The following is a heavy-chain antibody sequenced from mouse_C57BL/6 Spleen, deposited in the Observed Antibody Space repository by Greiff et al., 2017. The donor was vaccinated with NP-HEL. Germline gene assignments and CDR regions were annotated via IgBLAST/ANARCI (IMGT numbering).Heavy chain of an antibody. CDR2: ISSGGDYI. V-gene: IGHV5-9-1*02. CDR1: GFTFSSYA. Sequence: EVQVVESGEGLVKPGGSLKLSCAASGFTFSSYAMSWVRQTPEKRLEWVAYISSGGDYIYYADTVKGRFTISRDNARNTLYLQMSSLKSEDTAMYYWTRGGYYGSSYYFDYWGQGTTLTVSS. J-gene: IGHJ2*01. CDR3: TRGGYYGSSYYFDY. D-gene: IGHD1-1*01.